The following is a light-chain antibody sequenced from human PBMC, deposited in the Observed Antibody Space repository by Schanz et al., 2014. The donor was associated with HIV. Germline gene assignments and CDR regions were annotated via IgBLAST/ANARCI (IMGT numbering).Light chain of an antibody. J-gene: IGKJ5*01. Sequence: IQLTQSPSSLSASVGDRVTITCRASQGIRSYLAWYQKKPGKPPKLLIYDASNLETGVPSRFSGSGSGTDFTLTISSLQPEDFATYYCQQSYGTPFTFGQGTRLEI. V-gene: IGKV1-39*01. CDR2: DAS. CDR1: QGIRSY. CDR3: QQSYGTPFT.